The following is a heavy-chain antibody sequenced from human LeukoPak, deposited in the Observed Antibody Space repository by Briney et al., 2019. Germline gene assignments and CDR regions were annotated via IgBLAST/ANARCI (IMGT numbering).Heavy chain of an antibody. V-gene: IGHV1-3*01. CDR2: INAGNGNT. CDR1: GYTFTSYA. J-gene: IGHJ5*02. CDR3: ARYYSGYCSGGSCSWFDP. Sequence: VASVTVSCKASGYTFTSYAMHWVRQAPGQRLEWMGWINAGNGNTKYSQKFQGRVTITGDTSARTAYMELSSLRSEDTAMYYCARYYSGYCSGGSCSWFDPWGQGTLVTVSS. D-gene: IGHD2-15*01.